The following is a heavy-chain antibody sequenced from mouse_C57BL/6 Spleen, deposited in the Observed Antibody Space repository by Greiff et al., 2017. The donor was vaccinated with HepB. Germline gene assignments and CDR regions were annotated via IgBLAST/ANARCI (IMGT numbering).Heavy chain of an antibody. CDR2: INPYNGGT. V-gene: IGHV1-19*01. CDR3: ARRDGFYYAMDY. CDR1: GYTFTDYY. Sequence: EVQLQQSGPVLVKPGASVKMSCKASGYTFTDYYMNWVKQSHGKSLEWIGVINPYNGGTSYNQKFKGKATLTVDKSSSTAYMELNSLTSEDSAVYYCARRDGFYYAMDYWGQGTSVTVSS. D-gene: IGHD2-3*01. J-gene: IGHJ4*01.